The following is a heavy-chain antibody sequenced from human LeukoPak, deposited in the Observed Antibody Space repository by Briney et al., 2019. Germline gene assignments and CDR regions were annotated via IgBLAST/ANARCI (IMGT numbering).Heavy chain of an antibody. CDR3: AKGGVGDGSSPNWFDP. CDR2: ISGSGGST. J-gene: IGHJ5*02. D-gene: IGHD5-24*01. CDR1: GFTFSSYA. Sequence: GGSLRLSCAASGFTFSSYAMSWVRQAPGKGLEWVSAISGSGGSTYYADSVKGRFTISRDNSKNTLYLQMNSLRAEDTAVYYCAKGGVGDGSSPNWFDPWGQGTLVTVSS. V-gene: IGHV3-23*01.